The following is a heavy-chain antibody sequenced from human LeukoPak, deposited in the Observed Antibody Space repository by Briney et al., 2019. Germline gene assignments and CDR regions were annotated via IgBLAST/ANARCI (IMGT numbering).Heavy chain of an antibody. D-gene: IGHD2-2*01. CDR3: ARVPTYCSSTSCYAVGLDY. CDR1: GDSVSSNSAA. J-gene: IGHJ4*02. Sequence: SQNLSLNCAISGDSVSSNSAAWNWIRQSPSRGLEWLGRTYYRSKGYNDYAVSVKSRITINPDTSKNQFSLQLNSVTPEDTAVYYCARVPTYCSSTSCYAVGLDYWGQGTLVTVSS. V-gene: IGHV6-1*01. CDR2: TYYRSKGYN.